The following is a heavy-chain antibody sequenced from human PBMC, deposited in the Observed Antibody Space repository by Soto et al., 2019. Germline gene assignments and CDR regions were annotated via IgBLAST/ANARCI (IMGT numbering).Heavy chain of an antibody. Sequence: GGSLRLSCAASGFTFSNYAMNWVRQAPGKGLEWVSSISSSGGSTYYADSVEGRFTVSRDNSKSTLFLQMNSLRVEDTAVYYCAKDRVNHNSVWDPFDIWGQGTMVTVSS. V-gene: IGHV3-23*01. CDR2: ISSSGGST. CDR3: AKDRVNHNSVWDPFDI. J-gene: IGHJ3*02. D-gene: IGHD2-21*01. CDR1: GFTFSNYA.